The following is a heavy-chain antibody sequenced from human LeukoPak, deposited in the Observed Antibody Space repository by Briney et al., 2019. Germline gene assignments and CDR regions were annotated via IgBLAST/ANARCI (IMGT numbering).Heavy chain of an antibody. D-gene: IGHD3-10*01. V-gene: IGHV3-30-3*01. CDR2: ISYDGSNK. CDR1: GFTFSNAW. CDR3: AREFHYGSGAFDI. Sequence: GGSLRLSCAASGFTFSNAWMSWVRQAPGKGLEWVAVISYDGSNKYYADSVKGRFTISRDNSKNTLYLQMNSLRAEDTAVYYRAREFHYGSGAFDIWGQGTMVTVSS. J-gene: IGHJ3*02.